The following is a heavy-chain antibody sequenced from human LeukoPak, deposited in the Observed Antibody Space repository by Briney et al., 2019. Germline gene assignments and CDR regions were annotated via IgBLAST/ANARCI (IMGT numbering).Heavy chain of an antibody. J-gene: IGHJ4*02. CDR1: GFPFSPDW. CDR3: ASLDTAAIRTGGY. D-gene: IGHD5-18*01. Sequence: GGSLTLSCAASGFPFSPDWMSWVRQAPGKGLEWVAMIKKSGSETHYVDSVKGRFTISRDSARNSLYLQMSSLKADDTAVYYCASLDTAAIRTGGYWGQGILVTVSS. V-gene: IGHV3-7*01. CDR2: IKKSGSET.